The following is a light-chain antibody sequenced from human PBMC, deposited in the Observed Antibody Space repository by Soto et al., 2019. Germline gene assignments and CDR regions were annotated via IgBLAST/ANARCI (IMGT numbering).Light chain of an antibody. CDR1: QSVSSN. CDR3: QQYNNWLRT. V-gene: IGKV3-15*01. Sequence: EIVMTQSPATLSVSPGERATLSCRASQSVSSNVAWYQQKPVQAPRLLIYVASTRATGIPARFSGSGSGKEFTLTISRLQSEDFAVYYCQQYNNWLRTFGQGTKVDIK. CDR2: VAS. J-gene: IGKJ1*01.